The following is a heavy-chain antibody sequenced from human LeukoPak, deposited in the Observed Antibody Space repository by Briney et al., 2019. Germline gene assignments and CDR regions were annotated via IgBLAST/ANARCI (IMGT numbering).Heavy chain of an antibody. Sequence: GSLRLSSATPGFPFSRPELNWVRQAPGKGLEWVGVISYTGDTKYYADSVKGRFTISRDNSKNTLYLQMNSLRAEDTAVYHCARVGFSGSYYEGYQYYVIDVWGQGTTVTVSS. J-gene: IGHJ6*02. D-gene: IGHD3-10*01. V-gene: IGHV3-30-3*01. CDR2: ISYTGDTK. CDR3: ARVGFSGSYYEGYQYYVIDV. CDR1: GFPFSRPE.